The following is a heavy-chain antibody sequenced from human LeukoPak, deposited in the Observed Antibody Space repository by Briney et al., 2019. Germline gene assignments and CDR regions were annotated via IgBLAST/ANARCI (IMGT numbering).Heavy chain of an antibody. V-gene: IGHV1-24*01. CDR3: ATQARGYYYY. J-gene: IGHJ4*02. D-gene: IGHD1-26*01. CDR1: GYTFTSYY. CDR2: FDPEDGET. Sequence: ASVKVSCKASGYTFTSYYMNWVRQAPGKGLEWMGGFDPEDGETIYAQKFQGRVTMTEDTSTDTAYMDLSSLRSEDTAVYYCATQARGYYYYWGQGTLVTVSS.